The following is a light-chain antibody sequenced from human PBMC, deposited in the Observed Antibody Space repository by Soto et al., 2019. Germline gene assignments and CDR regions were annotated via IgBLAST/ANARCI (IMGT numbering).Light chain of an antibody. CDR1: SSDVGAYYS. V-gene: IGLV2-14*01. CDR3: SSYTSGSSHYV. CDR2: GVT. Sequence: QAGRTEPASVSGSPGQSITVCCTGTSSDVGAYYSVSWYQHPPGKAPRLIIYGVTNRPSADSNRFSGSKSGNTPSLTISRLQSEDEADYDCSSYTSGSSHYVFGTGTKVTVL. J-gene: IGLJ1*01.